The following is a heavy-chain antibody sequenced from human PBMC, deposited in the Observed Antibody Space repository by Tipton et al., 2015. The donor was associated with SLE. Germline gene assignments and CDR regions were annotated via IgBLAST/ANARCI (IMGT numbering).Heavy chain of an antibody. CDR1: GFSFSTYG. D-gene: IGHD6-19*01. J-gene: IGHJ6*03. Sequence: RSLRLSCAASGFSFSTYGMHWVRQAPGKGLEWVAIIWYDGSNEDYADSVKGRFTVSRDNAENSLFLQVNSLRAEDTAVYYCARVRAVPGTARYYMDVWGNGTTVTVSS. CDR2: IWYDGSNE. CDR3: ARVRAVPGTARYYMDV. V-gene: IGHV3-33*01.